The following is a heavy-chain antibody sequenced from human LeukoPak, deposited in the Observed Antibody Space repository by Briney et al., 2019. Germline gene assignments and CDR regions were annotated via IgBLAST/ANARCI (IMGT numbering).Heavy chain of an antibody. V-gene: IGHV3-23*01. Sequence: GGSLRLPCAASGFTFSSYAMSWVRQAPGKGLEWVSAISGSGGSTYYADSVKGRFTISRDNSKNTLYLQMNSLRAEDTAVYYCAKDIIPAADPYYFDYWGQGTLVTVSS. CDR1: GFTFSSYA. J-gene: IGHJ4*02. CDR2: ISGSGGST. D-gene: IGHD2-2*01. CDR3: AKDIIPAADPYYFDY.